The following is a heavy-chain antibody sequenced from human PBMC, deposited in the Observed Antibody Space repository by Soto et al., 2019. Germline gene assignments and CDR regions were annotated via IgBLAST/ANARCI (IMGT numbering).Heavy chain of an antibody. Sequence: EVHLVESGGGLVQPGGSLRLSCAASGFTFRSYWMHWVRQVPGKGLVWVSRIKSDGRSTSYADSVKGRFTISRDNAKNTLYLQMNSLRAEDMAVYFCAGSAGSNWFDPWGQGTLVIVSS. J-gene: IGHJ5*02. CDR2: IKSDGRST. CDR1: GFTFRSYW. V-gene: IGHV3-74*01. CDR3: AGSAGSNWFDP. D-gene: IGHD3-10*01.